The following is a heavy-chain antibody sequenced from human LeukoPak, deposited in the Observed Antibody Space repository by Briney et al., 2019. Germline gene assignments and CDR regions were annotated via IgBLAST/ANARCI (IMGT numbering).Heavy chain of an antibody. V-gene: IGHV1-69*05. Sequence: EASVKVSCKASGVTFSSTVISWLRQAPGQGLEWMGGSIPIFGRTNYAQKFQGRVTITTDESTGTAYMELSSLRSEDTAVYYCARDVFSRDPHYGGPVHDWGQGTLVTVSS. J-gene: IGHJ4*02. D-gene: IGHD4/OR15-4a*01. CDR2: SIPIFGRT. CDR1: GVTFSSTV. CDR3: ARDVFSRDPHYGGPVHD.